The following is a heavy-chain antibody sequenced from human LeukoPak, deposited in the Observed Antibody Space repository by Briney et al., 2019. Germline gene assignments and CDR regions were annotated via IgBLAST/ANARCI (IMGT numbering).Heavy chain of an antibody. V-gene: IGHV3-21*01. CDR1: GFTFSSYS. J-gene: IGHJ4*02. D-gene: IGHD3-10*01. Sequence: PGGSLRLSCAASGFTFSSYSMNWVRQAPGKGLEWVSSISSSSSYIYYADSVTGRFTISRDNAKNSLYLQMNSLRDEDTAVYYCARAPPRYGSGSFHFDFWGQGTLVTVSS. CDR3: ARAPPRYGSGSFHFDF. CDR2: ISSSSSYI.